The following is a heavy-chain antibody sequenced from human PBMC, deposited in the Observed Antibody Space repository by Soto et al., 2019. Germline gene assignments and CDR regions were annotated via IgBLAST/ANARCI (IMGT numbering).Heavy chain of an antibody. V-gene: IGHV3-74*01. CDR1: GFTFSTYW. Sequence: GSLRLSCAASGFTFSTYWMHWVRQTPGKGLVWVSRIDIDGSITTYADSVKGRFTISRDNAKNTLYLQMNSLRAEDTAVYYCARDQTLPGPTTFDYCGQGALVTVSS. J-gene: IGHJ4*02. CDR2: IDIDGSIT. D-gene: IGHD3-9*01. CDR3: ARDQTLPGPTTFDY.